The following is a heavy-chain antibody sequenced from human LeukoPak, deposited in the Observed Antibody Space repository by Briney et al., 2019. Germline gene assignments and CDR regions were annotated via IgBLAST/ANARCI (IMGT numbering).Heavy chain of an antibody. CDR3: AREANYYYYGMDV. CDR1: GFTFSSYA. D-gene: IGHD1-26*01. Sequence: SGGSLRLSCAASGFTFSSYAITWVRQTPEKGLEWVAIISSSDGGTYYIDSVKGRFTISRDNSKNMLNLQMNSLRAEDTAVYYCAREANYYYYGMDVWGQGTTVTVSS. V-gene: IGHV3-23*01. CDR2: ISSSDGGT. J-gene: IGHJ6*02.